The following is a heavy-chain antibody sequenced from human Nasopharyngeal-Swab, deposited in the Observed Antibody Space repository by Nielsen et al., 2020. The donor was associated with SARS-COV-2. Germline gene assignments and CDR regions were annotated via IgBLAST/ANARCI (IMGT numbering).Heavy chain of an antibody. D-gene: IGHD3-3*01. Sequence: WVRQAPGQGLEWMGGIIPIFGTANYAQKFQGRVTITADESTSTAYTELSSLRAEDTAVYYCARSPRLQPWSGPYYYMDVWGKGTTVTVSS. CDR2: IIPIFGTA. J-gene: IGHJ6*03. V-gene: IGHV1-69*01. CDR3: ARSPRLQPWSGPYYYMDV.